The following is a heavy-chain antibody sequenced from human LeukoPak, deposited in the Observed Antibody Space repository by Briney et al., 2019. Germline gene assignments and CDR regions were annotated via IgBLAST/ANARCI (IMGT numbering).Heavy chain of an antibody. CDR2: VSYSGNT. Sequence: PSETLSLTCIVSGGSMNNYYWSWIRQPPGKGLEWIGYVSYSGNTNYNSSLKSRVSMSVDTSKNQFSLKLISVTAADTAMYYCARGVVAATLLWFDPWGQGTLVTVSS. D-gene: IGHD2-15*01. CDR1: GGSMNNYY. CDR3: ARGVVAATLLWFDP. V-gene: IGHV4-59*01. J-gene: IGHJ5*02.